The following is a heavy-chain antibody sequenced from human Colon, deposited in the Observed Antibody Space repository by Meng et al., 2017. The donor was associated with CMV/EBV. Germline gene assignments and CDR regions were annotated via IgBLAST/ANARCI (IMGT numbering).Heavy chain of an antibody. CDR3: ARELYAGGITETGDS. CDR2: ISSSGKTI. V-gene: IGHV3-11*01. Sequence: LKISCAASGFTFSDYYMHWIRQAPGKGLEWVSYISSSGKTIYYTDAVKGRFTGSRDNAKNSLYLQMNSLRAEDTAIYYCARELYAGGITETGDSWGQGTLVTVSS. D-gene: IGHD1-1*01. J-gene: IGHJ4*02. CDR1: GFTFSDYY.